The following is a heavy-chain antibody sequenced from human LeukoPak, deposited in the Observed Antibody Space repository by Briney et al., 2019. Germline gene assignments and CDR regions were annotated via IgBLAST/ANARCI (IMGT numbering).Heavy chain of an antibody. CDR3: ARDLAYYYGSGNFYSRDY. Sequence: ASVKVSCKASGYTFTGYLMHWVRQAPGQGLEWMGWISPNSGDTKYAQKFQGRVTMTRDTSISTAYMELSSLRSEDTAFYYCARDLAYYYGSGNFYSRDYWGQGTLITVSS. CDR2: ISPNSGDT. V-gene: IGHV1-2*02. D-gene: IGHD3-10*01. J-gene: IGHJ4*02. CDR1: GYTFTGYL.